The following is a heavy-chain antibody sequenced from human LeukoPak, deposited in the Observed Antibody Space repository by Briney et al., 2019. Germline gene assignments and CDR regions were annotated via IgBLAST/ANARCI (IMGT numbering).Heavy chain of an antibody. CDR2: IYDIGST. CDR3: VRRGTYYYDNAASQFDF. D-gene: IGHD3-22*01. Sequence: PSETLSLTCTVSGGSISSFYWSWIRQPPGKGLEWIGNIYDIGSTNYNPSLKSRVTISVDTSKSQFSLRLSSVTAADTAVYYCVRRGTYYYDNAASQFDFWGQGTLVTVSS. CDR1: GGSISSFY. J-gene: IGHJ4*02. V-gene: IGHV4-59*01.